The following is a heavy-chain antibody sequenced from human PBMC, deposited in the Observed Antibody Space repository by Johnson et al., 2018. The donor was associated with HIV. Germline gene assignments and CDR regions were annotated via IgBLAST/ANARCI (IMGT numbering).Heavy chain of an antibody. CDR1: GFTFSSYG. CDR2: IRYDGSNK. D-gene: IGHD1-1*01. CDR3: AKGLGTGDGFDI. Sequence: VQLVESGGGVVQPGRSLRLSCAASGFTFSSYGMHWVRQAPGKGLEWVAFIRYDGSNKYYADSVKGRFTISRDNSKNTLYLQMNSLRAEDTAVYYCAKGLGTGDGFDIWGQGTLVTVSS. J-gene: IGHJ3*02. V-gene: IGHV3-30*02.